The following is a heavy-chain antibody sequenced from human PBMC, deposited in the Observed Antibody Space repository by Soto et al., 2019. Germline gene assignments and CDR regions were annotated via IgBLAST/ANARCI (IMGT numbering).Heavy chain of an antibody. CDR1: GVPFSSYA. J-gene: IGHJ4*02. V-gene: IGHV3-30-3*01. CDR2: ISYDGSNK. CDR3: ARDRGYSSSSPLDY. D-gene: IGHD6-6*01. Sequence: PGGSLRLSCAASGVPFSSYAMYWVRQAPGKGLEWVAIISYDGSNKYYADSVKGRFTISRENSKNTLYLQMNSLRAEDTAVYYCARDRGYSSSSPLDYWGQGKLVTVSS.